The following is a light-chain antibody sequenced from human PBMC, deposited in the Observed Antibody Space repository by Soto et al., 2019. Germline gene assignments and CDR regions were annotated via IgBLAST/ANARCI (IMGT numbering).Light chain of an antibody. V-gene: IGKV3-20*01. CDR3: QQYGSSPPIT. J-gene: IGKJ5*01. CDR2: GAS. CDR1: QSVSSSY. Sequence: EIVMTQSPATLSVSIGESATLSCRASQSVSSSYLAWYQQKPGQAPRLLIYGASSRATGIPDRFSGSGSGTDFTLTISRLEPEDFAVYYCQQYGSSPPITFGQGTRLEIK.